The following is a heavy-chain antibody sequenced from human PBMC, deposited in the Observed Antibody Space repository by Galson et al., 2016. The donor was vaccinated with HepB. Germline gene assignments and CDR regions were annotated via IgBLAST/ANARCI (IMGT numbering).Heavy chain of an antibody. CDR3: ARGTYNYGYY. CDR1: GFTFSSYP. CDR2: ISYDVSSK. D-gene: IGHD5-18*01. V-gene: IGHV3-30*04. J-gene: IGHJ4*02. Sequence: SLRLSCAASGFTFSSYPLHWVRQAPGKGLEWVALISYDVSSKYYADSVKGRFTISRDNSKNTLYLQMNSLRAEDTAVYYCARGTYNYGYYWGQGTLVTVSS.